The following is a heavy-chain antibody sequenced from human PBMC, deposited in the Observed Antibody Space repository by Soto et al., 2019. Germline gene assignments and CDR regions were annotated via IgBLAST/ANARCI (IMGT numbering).Heavy chain of an antibody. CDR2: INSDGSST. Sequence: GGSLRLSCAASGFTFSNYWIHWVRQAPGKRLEWVSRINSDGSSTSYADSVKGRFTTSRDNAKNTVYLQMNSLKVEDTAVFYCARVLQYHNYVWGSYPVDNWGQGTLVTVSS. J-gene: IGHJ4*02. CDR3: ARVLQYHNYVWGSYPVDN. CDR1: GFTFSNYW. V-gene: IGHV3-74*01. D-gene: IGHD3-16*01.